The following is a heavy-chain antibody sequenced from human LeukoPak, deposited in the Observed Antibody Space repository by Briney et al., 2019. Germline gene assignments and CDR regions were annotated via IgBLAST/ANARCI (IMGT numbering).Heavy chain of an antibody. CDR2: IYYSGST. V-gene: IGHV4-59*01. D-gene: IGHD6-13*01. CDR1: GGSISSYY. Sequence: SETLSLTCTVSGGSISSYYWSWIRQPPGKGLEWIGYIYYSGSTNYNPSLKSRVTISVDTSKNQFSLKLSSVTAADTAVYYCARGRTKPNSSPPQNWGQGTPVTVSS. CDR3: ARGRTKPNSSPPQN. J-gene: IGHJ4*02.